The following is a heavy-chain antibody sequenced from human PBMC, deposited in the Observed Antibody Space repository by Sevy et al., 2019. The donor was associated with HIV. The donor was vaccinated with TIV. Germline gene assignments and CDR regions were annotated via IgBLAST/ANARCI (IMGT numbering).Heavy chain of an antibody. V-gene: IGHV3-7*01. CDR2: IRQDGNEI. CDR1: RFTFSSYW. J-gene: IGHJ4*02. Sequence: GGSLRLSCAASRFTFSSYWMSWVRQAPGKGLEWVANIRQDGNEIYYADSVKGRFTISRDNAKESLYLQMSNLRVEDTAIYYCARRYFDLWGQGILVTVSS. CDR3: ARRYFDL.